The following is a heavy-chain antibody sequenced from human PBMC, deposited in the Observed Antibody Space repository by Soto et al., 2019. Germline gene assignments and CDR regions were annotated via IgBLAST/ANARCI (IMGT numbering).Heavy chain of an antibody. CDR2: IIPMFGTA. V-gene: IGHV1-69*13. J-gene: IGHJ4*02. CDR1: GDTFSRYA. Sequence: ASVKVSCKASGDTFSRYAISWVRQAPGQGLEWMGGIIPMFGTANYAQKFKGRVTITADESTNTAYMELRSLRSEDTAVYYCTRGWGHDSADYYYAYWGQGTLVTVSS. D-gene: IGHD3-22*01. CDR3: TRGWGHDSADYYYAY.